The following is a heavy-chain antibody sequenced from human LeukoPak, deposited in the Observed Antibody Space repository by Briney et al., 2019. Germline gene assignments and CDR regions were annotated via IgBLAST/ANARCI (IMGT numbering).Heavy chain of an antibody. CDR2: IYTSGST. CDR1: GGSFSSYD. J-gene: IGHJ6*03. Sequence: PSETLSLTCTVSGGSFSSYDWSWIRQPAGKGLEWIGRIYTSGSTNYNPSLKSRVTMSVDTSKNQFSLKLSSVTAADTAVYYCARDRHPRSGWSLYMDVWGKGTTVTVSS. D-gene: IGHD6-19*01. CDR3: ARDRHPRSGWSLYMDV. V-gene: IGHV4-4*07.